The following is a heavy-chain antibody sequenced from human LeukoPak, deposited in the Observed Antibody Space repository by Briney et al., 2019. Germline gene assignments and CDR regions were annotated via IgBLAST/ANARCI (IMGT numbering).Heavy chain of an antibody. Sequence: GASVKVSCKASGYTFTSYDINWVRQGTGQGLEWVGCMNPNSGNTGYAQKFQGRVAMTRNTSISTAYMELSSLRSEDTAVYYCAPSIAVAMDVWGQGTTVTVSS. D-gene: IGHD6-19*01. CDR3: APSIAVAMDV. CDR1: GYTFTSYD. CDR2: MNPNSGNT. J-gene: IGHJ6*02. V-gene: IGHV1-8*01.